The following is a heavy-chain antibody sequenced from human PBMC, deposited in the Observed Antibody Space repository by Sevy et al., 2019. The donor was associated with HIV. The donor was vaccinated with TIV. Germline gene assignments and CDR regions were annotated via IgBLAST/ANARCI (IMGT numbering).Heavy chain of an antibody. CDR3: ARGRSDAFDI. J-gene: IGHJ3*02. Sequence: GGSLRLSCAASGFTFSSYDMHWVRQASGKGLEWVSAIGTVGDTFYPDSVKGRFTISRENAKNSLYLQMNSLRAGDTAVYYWARGRSDAFDIWGQGTMVTVSS. CDR2: IGTVGDT. V-gene: IGHV3-13*01. CDR1: GFTFSSYD.